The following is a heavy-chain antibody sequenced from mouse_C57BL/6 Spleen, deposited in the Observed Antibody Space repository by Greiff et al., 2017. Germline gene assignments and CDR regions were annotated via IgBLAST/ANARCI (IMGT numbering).Heavy chain of an antibody. CDR2: IDPSDSYT. CDR1: GYTFTSYW. CDR3: ARGDSSGSPWFAY. Sequence: QVQLQQPGAELVMPGASVKLSCKASGYTFTSYWMHWVKQRPGQGLEWIGEIDPSDSYTNYNQKFKGKSTLTVDKSSSTAYMQLSSLTSEDSAVYYCARGDSSGSPWFAYWGQGTLVTVSA. D-gene: IGHD3-2*02. V-gene: IGHV1-69*01. J-gene: IGHJ3*01.